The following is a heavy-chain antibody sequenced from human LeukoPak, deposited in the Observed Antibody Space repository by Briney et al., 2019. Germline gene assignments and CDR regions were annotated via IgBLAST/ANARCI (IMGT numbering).Heavy chain of an antibody. CDR2: MNPNSGNT. J-gene: IGHJ3*02. D-gene: IGHD3-9*01. CDR3: ARRYYDILTGSDDAFDI. Sequence: ASVKVSCKASGYTFTSYDINWVRQATGQGLEWMGWMNPNSGNTGYAQKFQGRVTMTRNTSISTAYMELSSLRSEDTAVYYCARRYYDILTGSDDAFDIWGQGTMVTVSS. CDR1: GYTFTSYD. V-gene: IGHV1-8*01.